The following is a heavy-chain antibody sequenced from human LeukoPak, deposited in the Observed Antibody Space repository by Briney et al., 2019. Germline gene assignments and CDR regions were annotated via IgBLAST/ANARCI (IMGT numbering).Heavy chain of an antibody. CDR3: AKETIYCSGGSCYHDAFDI. J-gene: IGHJ3*02. CDR2: IGPSGANT. Sequence: GGSLRLSCAASGFSFNIHGMNWVRQAPGKGLEWVSGIGPSGANTYYADSVKGRFTISRDNAKNSLYLQMNSLRPEDMALYYCAKETIYCSGGSCYHDAFDIWGQGTMVTVSS. D-gene: IGHD2-15*01. V-gene: IGHV3-23*01. CDR1: GFSFNIHG.